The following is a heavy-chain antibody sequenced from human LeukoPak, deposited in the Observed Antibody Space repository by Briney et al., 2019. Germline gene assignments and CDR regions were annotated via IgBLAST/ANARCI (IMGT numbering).Heavy chain of an antibody. D-gene: IGHD3-22*01. CDR3: AKDIDDSSGYYYGMDV. CDR2: IKQDGSEK. J-gene: IGHJ6*02. V-gene: IGHV3-7*03. CDR1: GFTFSSYW. Sequence: GGSLILSCAASGFTFSSYWMSWVRQAPGEGLEWVANIKQDGSEKYYVDSVKGRFTISRDNAKNSLYLQMNSLRAEDTALYYCAKDIDDSSGYYYGMDVWGQGTTVTVSS.